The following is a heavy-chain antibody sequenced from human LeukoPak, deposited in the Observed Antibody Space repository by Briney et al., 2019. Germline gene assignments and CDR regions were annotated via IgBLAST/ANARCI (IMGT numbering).Heavy chain of an antibody. CDR1: GGTFSSYA. V-gene: IGHV1-69*04. Sequence: SVKVSCEASGGTFSSYAISWVRQAPGQGLEWMGRIIPILGIANYAQKFQGRVTITADKSTSTAYMELSSLRSEDTAVYYCARAHDSSGYYPFSFDYWGQGTLVTVSS. CDR3: ARAHDSSGYYPFSFDY. D-gene: IGHD3-22*01. J-gene: IGHJ4*02. CDR2: IIPILGIA.